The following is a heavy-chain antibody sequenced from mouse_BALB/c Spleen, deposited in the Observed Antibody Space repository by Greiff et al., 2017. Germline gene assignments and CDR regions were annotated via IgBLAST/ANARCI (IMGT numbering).Heavy chain of an antibody. CDR1: GYSITSGYY. V-gene: IGHV3-6*02. Sequence: ESGPGLVKPSQSPSLTCSVTGYSITSGYYWNWIRQFPGNKLEWMGYISYDGSNNYNPSLKNRISITRDTSKNQFFLKLNSVTTEDTATYYCARLSYYAMDYWGQGTSVTVSS. CDR3: ARLSYYAMDY. J-gene: IGHJ4*01. CDR2: ISYDGSN.